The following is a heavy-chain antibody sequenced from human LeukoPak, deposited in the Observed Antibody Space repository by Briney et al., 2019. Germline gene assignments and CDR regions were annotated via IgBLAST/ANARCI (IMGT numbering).Heavy chain of an antibody. D-gene: IGHD3-10*01. CDR2: IYYSGST. CDR3: ATLLGPDAFDI. V-gene: IGHV4-59*01. J-gene: IGHJ3*02. Sequence: PSETLSLTCTVSGGSISSYYLRWIRQPPGKGLEWVGYIYYSGSTNYNPSLKSRVTISVDTSKNQFSLKLSSVTAADTAVYYCATLLGPDAFDIWGQGTMVTVSS. CDR1: GGSISSYY.